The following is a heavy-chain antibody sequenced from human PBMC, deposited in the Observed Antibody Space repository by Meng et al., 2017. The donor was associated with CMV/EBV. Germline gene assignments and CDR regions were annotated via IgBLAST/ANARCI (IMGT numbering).Heavy chain of an antibody. CDR1: GFTFSSSA. V-gene: IGHV3-23*01. CDR2: ISGSGGST. D-gene: IGHD2-2*01. J-gene: IGHJ5*02. CDR3: AKVTLGYCSSTSCYPGFDP. Sequence: ETLSLTWAASGFTFSSSAMGWVRRAPGKGLEWVSAISGSGGSTYYADSVKGRFTISRDNSKNTLYLQMNSLRAEDTAVYYCAKVTLGYCSSTSCYPGFDPWGQGTLVTVSS.